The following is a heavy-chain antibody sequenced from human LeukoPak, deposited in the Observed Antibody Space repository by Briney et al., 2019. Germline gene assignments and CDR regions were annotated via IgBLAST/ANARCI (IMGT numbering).Heavy chain of an antibody. V-gene: IGHV3-53*01. CDR1: GFTVSSNY. CDR3: AKGAGLMIVVVIL. Sequence: GGSLRLSCAASGFTVSSNYMSWVRQAPGKGLEWVSVIYSGGSTYYADSVKGRFTISRDNSKNTLYLQMNSLRAEDTAVYYCAKGAGLMIVVVILWGQGTLVTVSS. CDR2: IYSGGST. J-gene: IGHJ4*02. D-gene: IGHD3-22*01.